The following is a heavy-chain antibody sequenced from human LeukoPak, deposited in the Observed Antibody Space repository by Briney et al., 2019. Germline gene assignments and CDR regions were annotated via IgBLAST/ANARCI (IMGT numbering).Heavy chain of an antibody. CDR3: AKRLKRNYYYHYAMDV. D-gene: IGHD3-22*01. J-gene: IGHJ6*02. Sequence: GGSLRLSCTASGFSFSGHWMHWARQLPGKGLVWVSRISPTGSTTSYADSVKGRFTVSRDNAKNTLYLQVNNLRAEDTAVYYCAKRLKRNYYYHYAMDVWGQGTTVTVSS. V-gene: IGHV3-74*01. CDR2: ISPTGSTT. CDR1: GFSFSGHW.